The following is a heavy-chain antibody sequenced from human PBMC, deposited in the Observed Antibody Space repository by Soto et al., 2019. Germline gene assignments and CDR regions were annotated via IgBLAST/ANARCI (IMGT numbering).Heavy chain of an antibody. D-gene: IGHD5-18*01. V-gene: IGHV4-39*07. CDR2: IFYSGST. CDR1: DGSIRSRSYF. Sequence: PSEPLSLTCTVSDGSIRSRSYFRGWISQPPGKGLEWIGSIFYSGSTNGNPSLKSRVTISVDTSKNQCSLTLSSVTAADTAVYYCARASNKRGYSSGPDYWGQGTLVTVSS. J-gene: IGHJ4*02. CDR3: ARASNKRGYSSGPDY.